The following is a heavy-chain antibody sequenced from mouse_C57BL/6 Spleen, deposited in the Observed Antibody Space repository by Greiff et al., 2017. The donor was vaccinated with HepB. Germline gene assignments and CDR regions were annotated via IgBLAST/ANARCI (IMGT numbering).Heavy chain of an antibody. CDR1: GFTFSDYG. CDR2: ISSGSSTI. Sequence: EVKVVESGGGLVKPGGSLKLSCAASGFTFSDYGMHWVRQAPEKGLEWVAYISSGSSTIYYADTVKGRCTISRDNTKNTLFLQMTSLRSEDTAMYYCARIYYGKGAMDYWGQGTSVTVSS. J-gene: IGHJ4*01. V-gene: IGHV5-17*01. D-gene: IGHD2-1*01. CDR3: ARIYYGKGAMDY.